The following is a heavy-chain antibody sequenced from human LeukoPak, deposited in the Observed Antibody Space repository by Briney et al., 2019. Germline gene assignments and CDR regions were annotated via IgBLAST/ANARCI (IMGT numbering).Heavy chain of an antibody. CDR3: ARDRGWAFDY. CDR1: GFTFRLYS. V-gene: IGHV3-48*02. J-gene: IGHJ4*02. Sequence: GGSLRLSCAASGFTFRLYSMNWVRQAPGKGLEWVSYIRSSDGAIAYADSVKGRFTISRDDAKNSLYLQMNSLRDEDTAVYYCARDRGWAFDYWGQGTLITVSS. D-gene: IGHD6-19*01. CDR2: IRSSDGAI.